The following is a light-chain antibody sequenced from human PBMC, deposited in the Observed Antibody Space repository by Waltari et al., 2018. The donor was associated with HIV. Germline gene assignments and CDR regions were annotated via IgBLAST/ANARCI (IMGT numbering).Light chain of an antibody. J-gene: IGLJ3*02. Sequence: QSVLTQPPSVSGAPGQRVTISCTGSSSNIGAGYDVHWYQQLPGPAPKLLIYGNSNRPSGVPDRFSGSKSGTSASLAITGLQAEDEADYYCQSYDSSLSWVFGGGTKLTVL. CDR2: GNS. CDR3: QSYDSSLSWV. CDR1: SSNIGAGYD. V-gene: IGLV1-40*01.